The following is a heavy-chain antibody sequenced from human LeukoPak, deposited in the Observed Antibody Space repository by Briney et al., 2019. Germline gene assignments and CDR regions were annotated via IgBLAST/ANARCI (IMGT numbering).Heavy chain of an antibody. V-gene: IGHV3-7*04. CDR1: GFTFSSYW. CDR3: ARVRGGYCSGGSCYSAFDI. D-gene: IGHD2-15*01. CDR2: IKQDGSEK. J-gene: IGHJ3*02. Sequence: GGSLRLSCAASGFTFSSYWMSWVRQAPGKGLEWVANIKQDGSEKYYVDSVKGRFTISRDNAQNSLYLQMNSLRAEDTAVYYCARVRGGYCSGGSCYSAFDIWGQGTMVTVSS.